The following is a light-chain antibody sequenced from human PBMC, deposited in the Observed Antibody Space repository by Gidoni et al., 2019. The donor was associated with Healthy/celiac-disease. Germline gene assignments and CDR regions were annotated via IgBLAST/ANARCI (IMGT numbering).Light chain of an antibody. Sequence: IVLTQSPGTLSLPPGERATLSCRARQSVSSSYLAWYQQKPGQAPRLLIYGASSRATGIPDRFSGSGSGTDFTLTISRLEPEDFAVYYCQQYGSSPLTFGGGTKVEIK. CDR2: GAS. J-gene: IGKJ4*01. CDR1: QSVSSSY. V-gene: IGKV3-20*01. CDR3: QQYGSSPLT.